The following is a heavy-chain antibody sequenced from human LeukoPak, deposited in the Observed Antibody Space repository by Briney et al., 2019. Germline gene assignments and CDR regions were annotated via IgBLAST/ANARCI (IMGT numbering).Heavy chain of an antibody. CDR2: ISAYNGNT. CDR3: ARGEGKWELVHLDY. CDR1: GYTFTSYG. V-gene: IGHV1-18*01. Sequence: GASVKVCCTASGYTFTSYGIRLVRQAPGQGIEWMGWISAYNGNTNYAQKLQGRVTMTTDTSTSTAYMELRSLRSDDTAVYYCARGEGKWELVHLDYWGQGTLVTVSS. J-gene: IGHJ4*02. D-gene: IGHD1-26*01.